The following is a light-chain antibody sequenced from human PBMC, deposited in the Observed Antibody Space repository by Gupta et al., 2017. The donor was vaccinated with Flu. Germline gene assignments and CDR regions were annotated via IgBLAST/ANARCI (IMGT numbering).Light chain of an antibody. J-gene: IGLJ1*01. CDR3: AAWDDSLNGHYV. CDR2: GNH. CDR1: SSNIGRYT. V-gene: IGLV1-44*01. Sequence: QSVLAQPHSASGTPGQRVTISCSGSSSNIGRYTVNWYQQVPGTAPKLLIYGNHQRPPGVPVRFSGSKSGTSASLAISGLQAEDEADYYCAAWDDSLNGHYVFGTGTEVTVL.